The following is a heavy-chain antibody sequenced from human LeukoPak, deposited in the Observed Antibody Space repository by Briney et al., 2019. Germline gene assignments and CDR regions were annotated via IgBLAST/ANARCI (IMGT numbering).Heavy chain of an antibody. CDR2: LTSSGTPT. CDR3: ARTPSSSSSWH. J-gene: IGHJ4*02. V-gene: IGHV3-48*03. CDR1: GFTFSTYE. Sequence: GGSLRLSCAASGFTFSTYEMNWVRQAPGKGLEWVSSLTSSGTPTYYADSVKGRFNISRDNAKNSLYLQMNSLRVEDTAVYYCARTPSSSSSWHWGPGTLVTVSS. D-gene: IGHD6-13*01.